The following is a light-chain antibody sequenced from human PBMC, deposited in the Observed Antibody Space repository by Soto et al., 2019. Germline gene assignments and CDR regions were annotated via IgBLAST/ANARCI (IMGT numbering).Light chain of an antibody. Sequence: QSVLTQPPSVSGSPGQSVTISCTGTSTDFVSYNRVSWYQQPPGTAPKLIIYEASNRPSGVPDSFSGSKSGNTASLTISGLQAADEADYYCSLYTSENTYVFGTGTKVTVL. CDR3: SLYTSENTYV. J-gene: IGLJ1*01. CDR1: STDFVSYNR. V-gene: IGLV2-18*01. CDR2: EAS.